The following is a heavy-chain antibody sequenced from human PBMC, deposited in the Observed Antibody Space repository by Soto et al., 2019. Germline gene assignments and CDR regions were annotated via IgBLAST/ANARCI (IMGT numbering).Heavy chain of an antibody. J-gene: IGHJ4*02. CDR1: GFTFSSYW. Sequence: GGSLRLSCAASGFTFSSYWMSWVRQAPGKGLEWVANIKQDGSEKYYVDSVKGRFTISRDNAKNSLYLQMNSLRAEDTAVYYYARDRYCSGGSCYMAGFDYWGQGTLVTVSS. CDR3: ARDRYCSGGSCYMAGFDY. D-gene: IGHD2-15*01. V-gene: IGHV3-7*01. CDR2: IKQDGSEK.